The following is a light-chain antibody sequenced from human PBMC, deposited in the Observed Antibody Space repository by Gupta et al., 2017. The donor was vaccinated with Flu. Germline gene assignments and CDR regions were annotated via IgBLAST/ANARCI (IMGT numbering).Light chain of an antibody. J-gene: IGKJ4*01. CDR2: GAS. CDR3: QQDYRPVT. V-gene: IGKV3-20*01. Sequence: EIVLTQSPGTLSLSPGERATLSCRASQSVSSRYLAWYQQKPGQAPRLLIFGASSRATGIPDRFSGSGSGTDFTLTSNRLEPEDCAVYYWQQDYRPVTFGGGTKVEIK. CDR1: QSVSSRY.